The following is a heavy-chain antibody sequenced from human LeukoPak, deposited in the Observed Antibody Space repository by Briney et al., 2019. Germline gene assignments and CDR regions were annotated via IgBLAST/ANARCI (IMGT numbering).Heavy chain of an antibody. V-gene: IGHV4-34*01. CDR1: GGSFSGYY. J-gene: IGHJ4*02. CDR3: ARDGLLWFGESIPFDY. D-gene: IGHD3-10*01. Sequence: SETLSLTCAVYGGSFSGYYWSWIRQPPGKGLEWIGEINHSGSTNYNPSLKSRVTISVDTSKNQFSLKLSSVTAADTAVYYCARDGLLWFGESIPFDYWGQGTLVTVSS. CDR2: INHSGST.